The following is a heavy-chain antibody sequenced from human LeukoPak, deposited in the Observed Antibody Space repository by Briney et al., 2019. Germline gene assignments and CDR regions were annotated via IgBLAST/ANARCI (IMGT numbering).Heavy chain of an antibody. CDR1: GFTFSSYA. J-gene: IGHJ4*02. D-gene: IGHD3-16*01. V-gene: IGHV3-30*18. CDR2: ISYDGTNK. Sequence: GGSLRLSFEASGFTFSSYALHWVGQAPGKGLEWVALISYDGTNKYYADSVKGRFTTSRDNSKNTLYLHMNSLRAEDTAVYYCAKVGDNWDFDYWGQGTLVSVSS. CDR3: AKVGDNWDFDY.